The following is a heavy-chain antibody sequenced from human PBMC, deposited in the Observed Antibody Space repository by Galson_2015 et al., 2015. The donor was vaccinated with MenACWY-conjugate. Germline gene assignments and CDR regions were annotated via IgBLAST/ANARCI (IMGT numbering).Heavy chain of an antibody. CDR3: ARGIGDYVDGSGDC. D-gene: IGHD4-17*01. CDR1: GFIFSSYS. V-gene: IGHV3-21*01. CDR2: IDSSGSDI. Sequence: SLSLSCAASGFIFSSYSMNWVRQAPVKGLEWVSSIDSSGSDIYYGDSVKGRFTISRDNAKNSVFLQMNSLRAEDTAVYYCARGIGDYVDGSGDCWGQGTLVTVSS. J-gene: IGHJ4*02.